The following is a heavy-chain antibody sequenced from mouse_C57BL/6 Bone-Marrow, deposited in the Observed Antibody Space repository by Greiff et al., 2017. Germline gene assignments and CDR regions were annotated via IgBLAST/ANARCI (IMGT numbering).Heavy chain of an antibody. V-gene: IGHV1-81*01. CDR3: ARLGPRAWFAY. CDR1: GYTFTSYG. J-gene: IGHJ3*01. CDR2: IYPRSGNT. Sequence: LVESGAELARPGASVKLSCTDSGYTFTSYGISWVKQRTGQGVEWSGEIYPRSGNTYYNEKFKGKATLTADKSSSTAYMELRSLTSEDSAVYFCARLGPRAWFAYWGQGTLVTVSA.